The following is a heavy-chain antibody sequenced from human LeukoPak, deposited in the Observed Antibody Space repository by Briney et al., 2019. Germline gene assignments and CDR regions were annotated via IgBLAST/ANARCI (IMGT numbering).Heavy chain of an antibody. J-gene: IGHJ4*02. CDR2: ISYDGSNK. D-gene: IGHD2-15*01. V-gene: IGHV3-30*04. Sequence: GRSLRLSCAASGFTFSSYAMHWVRQAPGKGLEWVAVISYDGSNKYYADSVKGRFTISRDNSENTLYLQMNSLRAEDTAVYYCARDCGGSCGYFDYWGQGTLVTVSS. CDR1: GFTFSSYA. CDR3: ARDCGGSCGYFDY.